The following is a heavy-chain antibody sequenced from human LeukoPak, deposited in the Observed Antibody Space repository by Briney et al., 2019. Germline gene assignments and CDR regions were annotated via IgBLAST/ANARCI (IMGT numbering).Heavy chain of an antibody. CDR1: GGSISSYY. CDR2: IYDSGST. V-gene: IGHV4-59*01. J-gene: IGHJ6*02. D-gene: IGHD6-6*01. CDR3: ARSTWGSSSWYYYGMDV. Sequence: PSETLSLTCTVSGGSISSYYWSCIRQPPGKGLEWIGYIYDSGSTDYNPSLKSRVTISVDTSKNQFSLRLSSVTAADTAVYYCARSTWGSSSWYYYGMDVWGQGTTVTVSS.